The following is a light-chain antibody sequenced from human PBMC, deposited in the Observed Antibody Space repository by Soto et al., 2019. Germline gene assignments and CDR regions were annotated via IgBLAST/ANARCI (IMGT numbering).Light chain of an antibody. CDR2: DAS. V-gene: IGKV3-11*01. CDR1: QSVSSY. CDR3: QQSSNWPPIN. J-gene: IGKJ5*01. Sequence: EIVLTHSPATLSFSPVEIATLSFSSSQSVSSYLAWYQQKPGQAPRLLIYDASNRATGIPARFSGSGSGTDFTLTISSLEPEDFAVYYCQQSSNWPPINFGQGTRLEIK.